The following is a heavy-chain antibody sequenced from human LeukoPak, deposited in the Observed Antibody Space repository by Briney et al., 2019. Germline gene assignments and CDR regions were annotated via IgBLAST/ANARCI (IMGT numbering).Heavy chain of an antibody. V-gene: IGHV3-21*01. J-gene: IGHJ6*03. CDR1: GFTFSSYS. CDR3: ARVRGSYRYMDV. D-gene: IGHD3-16*02. Sequence: AGGSLRLSCAASGFTFSSYSMNWVRQAPGEGLEWVSSISSSSSSYKYYADSVKGRFTISRDNAKNSLYLQMNSLRAEDTAVYYCARVRGSYRYMDVWGKGTTVTVSS. CDR2: ISSSSSSYK.